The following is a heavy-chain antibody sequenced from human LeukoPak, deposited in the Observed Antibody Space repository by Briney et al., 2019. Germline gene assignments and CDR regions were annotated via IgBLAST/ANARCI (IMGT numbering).Heavy chain of an antibody. J-gene: IGHJ4*02. CDR1: GESVSSNSAA. Sequence: SQTLSLTCAISGESVSSNSAAWNWIRQSPSRGLEWLGRTYYRSKWYNDYAVSVKSRITIDPDTSKNQFSLQLNSVTPEDTAVYYCARDWYYYDSSGYSFDYWGQGTLVTVSS. D-gene: IGHD3-22*01. CDR2: TYYRSKWYN. V-gene: IGHV6-1*01. CDR3: ARDWYYYDSSGYSFDY.